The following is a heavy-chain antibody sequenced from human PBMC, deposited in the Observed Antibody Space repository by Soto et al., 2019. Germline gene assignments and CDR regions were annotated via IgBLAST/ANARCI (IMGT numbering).Heavy chain of an antibody. CDR1: GFTFSSYS. CDR2: ISRSAGNT. J-gene: IGHJ3*02. CDR3: ARDQVPGLDAFDI. V-gene: IGHV3-21*01. Sequence: GGSLRLSCAASGFTFSSYSMNWVRQAPGKGLEWVSSISRSAGNTYYADSVKGRFTISRDNAKNSMYLQMNSLRAEDTVVYYCARDQVPGLDAFDIWGQGTMVTVSS.